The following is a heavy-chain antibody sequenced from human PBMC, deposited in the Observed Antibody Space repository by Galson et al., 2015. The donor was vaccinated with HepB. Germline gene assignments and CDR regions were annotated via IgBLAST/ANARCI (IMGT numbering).Heavy chain of an antibody. J-gene: IGHJ6*02. CDR2: ISYDGSNK. Sequence: SLRLSCAASGFTFSSYAMHWVRQAPGKGLEWVAVISYDGSNKYYADSVKGRFTISRDNSKNTLYLQMNSLRAEDTAVYYCARPPVAYYDFWSGYYTGGMDVWGQGTTVTVSS. CDR1: GFTFSSYA. CDR3: ARPPVAYYDFWSGYYTGGMDV. D-gene: IGHD3-3*01. V-gene: IGHV3-30-3*01.